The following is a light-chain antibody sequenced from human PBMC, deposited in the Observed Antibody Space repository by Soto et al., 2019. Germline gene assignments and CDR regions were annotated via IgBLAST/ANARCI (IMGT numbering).Light chain of an antibody. V-gene: IGLV1-47*01. CDR2: RNN. CDR1: SSNIGSNY. J-gene: IGLJ3*02. CDR3: AAWDASLSGRWV. Sequence: QSVLTQPPSASGTPGQRVTISCSGSSSNIGSNYVYWYQQLPGTAPKLLIYRNNQRPSGVADRFSGSKSGASASLAISGRRSAEEADYYCAAWDASLSGRWVFGGGTKLTVL.